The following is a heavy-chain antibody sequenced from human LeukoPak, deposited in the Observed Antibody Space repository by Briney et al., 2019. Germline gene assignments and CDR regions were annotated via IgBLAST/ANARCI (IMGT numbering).Heavy chain of an antibody. J-gene: IGHJ5*02. CDR3: ARGESSGWYAGNWFDP. D-gene: IGHD6-19*01. V-gene: IGHV3-30*01. CDR1: GFTFSSYA. Sequence: PGGSLRLSCAASGFTFSSYAMHWVRQAPGKGLEWVAVISYDGSNKYYADSVKGRFTISRDNSKNTLYLQMNSLRAEDTAVYYCARGESSGWYAGNWFDPWGQGTLVTVSS. CDR2: ISYDGSNK.